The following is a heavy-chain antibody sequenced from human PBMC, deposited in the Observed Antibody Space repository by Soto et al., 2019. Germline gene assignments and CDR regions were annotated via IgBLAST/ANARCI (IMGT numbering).Heavy chain of an antibody. CDR2: IYYSGST. Sequence: QVQLQESGPGLVKPSQTLSLTCTVSGGSISRGGYYWSWIRQHPGKGLEWIGYIYYSGSTYYNPSLKRRVTISVDTSKNQFSLKLSSVTAAGTAVYYCASCPSVLRYFVVVWGQGTLVTVSS. CDR1: GGSISRGGYY. D-gene: IGHD3-9*01. J-gene: IGHJ4*02. CDR3: ASCPSVLRYFVVV. V-gene: IGHV4-31*03.